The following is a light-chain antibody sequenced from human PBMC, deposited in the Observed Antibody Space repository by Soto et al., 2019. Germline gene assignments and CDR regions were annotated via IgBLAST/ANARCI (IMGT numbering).Light chain of an antibody. CDR1: SNDVGSYNL. CDR3: CSFAGSRYYV. J-gene: IGLJ1*01. Sequence: QSALTQPASVSGSPGQSITISCTGASNDVGSYNLVSWSQHLPGKAPKLIIYEVTKRPSGISDRFSGSKSGNTASLTISGLQADDEAVYYCCSFAGSRYYVFGTGTKLTVL. CDR2: EVT. V-gene: IGLV2-23*02.